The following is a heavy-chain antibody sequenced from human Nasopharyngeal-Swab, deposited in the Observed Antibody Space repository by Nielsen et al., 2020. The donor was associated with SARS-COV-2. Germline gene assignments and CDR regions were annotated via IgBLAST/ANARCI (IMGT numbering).Heavy chain of an antibody. D-gene: IGHD2-15*01. J-gene: IGHJ4*02. CDR1: GFTFSSYG. Sequence: GGSLRLSCAASGFTFSSYGMYRVRQFPGKGLEWVATITGSGGGTYSADSVKGRFTISRDNLKNTLYLQMSSLRADDTAVYYCAKVYSYFDIWGQGTLVTVSS. CDR2: ITGSGGGT. V-gene: IGHV3-23*01. CDR3: AKVYSYFDI.